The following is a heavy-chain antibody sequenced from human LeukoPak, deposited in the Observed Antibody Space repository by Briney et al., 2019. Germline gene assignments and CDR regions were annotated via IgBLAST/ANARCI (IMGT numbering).Heavy chain of an antibody. CDR1: GGSISSYY. D-gene: IGHD3-10*01. J-gene: IGHJ4*02. Sequence: SETLSLTCTVSGGSISSYYWSWIRQPPGKGLEWIGYIYYSGSTYYNPSLKSRVTISVHTSKNQFSLKLSSVTAADTAVYYCARMVRGVRRLDYWGQGTLVTVSS. V-gene: IGHV4-59*12. CDR3: ARMVRGVRRLDY. CDR2: IYYSGST.